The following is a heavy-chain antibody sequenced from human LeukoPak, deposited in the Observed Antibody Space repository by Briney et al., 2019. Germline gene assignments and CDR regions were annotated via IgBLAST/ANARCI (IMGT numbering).Heavy chain of an antibody. CDR1: GFTVSSNY. Sequence: GGSLRLSCAASGFTVSSNYMSWVRQAPGKGLEWVGRIKSKTDGGTTDYAAPVKGRFTISRDDSKNTLYLQMNSLNTEDTAVYYCTTGGYYDSSGYYYAYFDYWGQGTLVTVSS. V-gene: IGHV3-15*01. CDR2: IKSKTDGGTT. J-gene: IGHJ4*02. CDR3: TTGGYYDSSGYYYAYFDY. D-gene: IGHD3-22*01.